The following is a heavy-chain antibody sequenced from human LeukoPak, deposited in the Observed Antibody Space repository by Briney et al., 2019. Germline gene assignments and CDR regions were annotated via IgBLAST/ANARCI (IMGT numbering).Heavy chain of an antibody. V-gene: IGHV1-8*03. D-gene: IGHD6-6*01. CDR1: GYTFTSYD. CDR3: ARKFYSSSHYYYHYMDV. J-gene: IGHJ6*03. Sequence: GPVKVSCKASGYTFTSYDINWVRQATGQGLEWMGWMNPNSGNTGYAQKFQGRVTITRNTSISTAYMELSSLRSEDTAVYYCARKFYSSSHYYYHYMDVWGKGTTVTVSS. CDR2: MNPNSGNT.